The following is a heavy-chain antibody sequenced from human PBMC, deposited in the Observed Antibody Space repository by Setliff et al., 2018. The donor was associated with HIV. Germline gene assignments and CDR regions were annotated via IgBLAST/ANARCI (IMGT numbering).Heavy chain of an antibody. CDR1: GGSISTYY. J-gene: IGHJ4*02. CDR3: ARDPSSSGWSEGLYYFDS. V-gene: IGHV4-34*01. CDR2: INHSGST. D-gene: IGHD6-19*01. Sequence: SETLSLTCTVSGGSISTYYWSWIRQPPGKGLEWIGEINHSGSTNYNPSLRSRVSISVDTSKNQFSLRLSSVTAADTAVYYCARDPSSSGWSEGLYYFDSWGRGTLVTVSS.